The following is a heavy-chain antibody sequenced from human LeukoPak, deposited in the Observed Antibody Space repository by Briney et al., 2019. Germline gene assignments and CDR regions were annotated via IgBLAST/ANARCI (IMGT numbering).Heavy chain of an antibody. CDR3: ARFSTGYSXGTXFDY. V-gene: IGHV4-30-2*01. CDR2: IYHSGST. D-gene: IGHD5-18*01. J-gene: IGHJ4*02. Sequence: SQTLSLTCAVSGGSISSGGHSWSWIRQPPGKGLEWIGYIYHSGSTYYNPSLKSRVTISVDRSKNQFSLKLSSVTAADTAVYYCARFSTGYSXGTXFDYWGQGTLVTVS. CDR1: GGSISSGGHS.